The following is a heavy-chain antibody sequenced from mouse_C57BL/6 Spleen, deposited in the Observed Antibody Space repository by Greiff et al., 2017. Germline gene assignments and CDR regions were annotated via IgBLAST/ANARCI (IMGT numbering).Heavy chain of an antibody. Sequence: VQLQQPGAELVKPGASVKLSCKASGYTFTSYWMHWVKQRPGRGLEWIGRIDPNSDGTKYNEKFKSKATLTVDKPSSTAYMQLSSLTSEDSAVYYCAFYYGSSFVYAMDYWGQGTSVTVSS. CDR2: IDPNSDGT. J-gene: IGHJ4*01. D-gene: IGHD1-1*01. V-gene: IGHV1-72*01. CDR3: AFYYGSSFVYAMDY. CDR1: GYTFTSYW.